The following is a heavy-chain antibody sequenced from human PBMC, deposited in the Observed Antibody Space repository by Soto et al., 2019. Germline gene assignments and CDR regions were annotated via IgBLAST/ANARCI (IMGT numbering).Heavy chain of an antibody. CDR2: IWHDGGNK. V-gene: IGHV3-33*01. Sequence: QVQLVESGGGVAQPGRSLRLSGAASGFTFSSYGMHWVRQAPGKGLEWVAFIWHDGGNKFYAESVKGRFTISRDNSKDTLYLQMTSLSAEDTAMYYCARDGDVNTGFGKDYWGQGTLVTVSS. D-gene: IGHD3-16*01. CDR3: ARDGDVNTGFGKDY. J-gene: IGHJ4*02. CDR1: GFTFSSYG.